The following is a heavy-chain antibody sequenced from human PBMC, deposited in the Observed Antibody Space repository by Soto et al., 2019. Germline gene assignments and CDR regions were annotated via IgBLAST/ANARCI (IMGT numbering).Heavy chain of an antibody. V-gene: IGHV2-70*01. J-gene: IGHJ3*02. CDR1: GFSLGTSGMC. CDR2: IDWDDDK. Sequence: SGPTLVNPTQTLTLTCTFSGFSLGTSGMCVSWIRQPPGKALEWLALIDWDDDKYYSTSLKTRLTISKDTSKNQVVLTMTNMDPVDTATYYCARIGGGSSWGAFDIWGQGTMVTVSS. D-gene: IGHD6-6*01. CDR3: ARIGGGSSWGAFDI.